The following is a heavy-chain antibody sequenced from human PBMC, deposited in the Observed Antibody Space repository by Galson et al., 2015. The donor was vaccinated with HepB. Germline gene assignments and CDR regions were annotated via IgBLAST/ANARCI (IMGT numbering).Heavy chain of an antibody. Sequence: SVKVSCKASGYTFTSYDINWVRQATGQGLEWMGWMNPNSGNTGYAQKFQGRVTMTRNTSISTAYMELSSLRSEDTAVYYCARLLYCSGGSCPLVYYYGMDVWGQGTTVTVSS. CDR2: MNPNSGNT. V-gene: IGHV1-8*01. J-gene: IGHJ6*02. CDR1: GYTFTSYD. CDR3: ARLLYCSGGSCPLVYYYGMDV. D-gene: IGHD2-15*01.